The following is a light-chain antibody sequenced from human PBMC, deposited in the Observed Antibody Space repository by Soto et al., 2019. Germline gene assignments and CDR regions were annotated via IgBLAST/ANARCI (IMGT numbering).Light chain of an antibody. CDR2: GAS. CDR3: QQYKNWPPFT. CDR1: QSVSRS. J-gene: IGKJ3*01. Sequence: EIVMTQSPATLSVSPGERVTLSYRASQSVSRSLAWYQQKPGQAPRLLIYGASTRATGIPARFSGSGSGTEFTLTISSLQSEDFAVYYCQQYKNWPPFTFGPGTKVDIK. V-gene: IGKV3-15*01.